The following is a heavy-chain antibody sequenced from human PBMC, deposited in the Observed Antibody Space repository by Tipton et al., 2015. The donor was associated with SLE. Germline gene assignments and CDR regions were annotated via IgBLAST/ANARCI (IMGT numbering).Heavy chain of an antibody. D-gene: IGHD6-13*01. Sequence: TLSLTCTVSGGSISSYYWSWIRQPAGKGLEWIGRIYTSGSTNYNPSLKSRVTMSVDTSKNQFSLKLSSVTAADTAVYYCARGNIAAAGTGFDYWGQGTLVTVSS. CDR1: GGSISSYY. V-gene: IGHV4-4*07. J-gene: IGHJ4*02. CDR2: IYTSGST. CDR3: ARGNIAAAGTGFDY.